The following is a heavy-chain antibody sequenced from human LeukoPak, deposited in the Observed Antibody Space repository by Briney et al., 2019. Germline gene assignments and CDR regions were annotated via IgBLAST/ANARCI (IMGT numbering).Heavy chain of an antibody. CDR2: IFYSGSI. V-gene: IGHV4-39*01. CDR1: GGSISSNNYY. J-gene: IGHJ4*02. Sequence: SETLSLTCSVSGGSISSNNYYWGWIRQPPGKGLEWIGSIFYSGSIYYNPSLKSRVTISVDTSKNQFSLKLSSVTAADTAVYYCARLGYCGGDYYFWGQGTLVTVSS. CDR3: ARLGYCGGDYYF. D-gene: IGHD2-21*02.